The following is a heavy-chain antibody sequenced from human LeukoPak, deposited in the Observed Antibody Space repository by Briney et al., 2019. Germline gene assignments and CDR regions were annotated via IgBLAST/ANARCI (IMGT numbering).Heavy chain of an antibody. Sequence: GGSLRLSCAASGFTFSDYYMSWIRQAPGKGLEWVSYISSSGSTIYYADPVKGRFTISRDNAKNSLYLQMNSLRAEDTAVYYCARSVHDYGDYVVDYWGQGTLVTVSS. V-gene: IGHV3-11*04. CDR1: GFTFSDYY. CDR3: ARSVHDYGDYVVDY. CDR2: ISSSGSTI. J-gene: IGHJ4*02. D-gene: IGHD4-17*01.